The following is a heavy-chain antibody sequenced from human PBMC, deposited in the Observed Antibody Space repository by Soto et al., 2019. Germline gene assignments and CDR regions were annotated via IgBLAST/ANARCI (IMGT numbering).Heavy chain of an antibody. V-gene: IGHV3-23*01. CDR3: VKGGWLDF. CDR1: GFTFSSFE. CDR2: ISDDSSRT. Sequence: EVQLLESGGGLVQTGGSLRLSCEASGFTFSSFEMSWVRQAPGRGLEWVAFISDDSSRTYYADAVKVRFTVSRDNSKYTLYVPMNSLTSEDTAVYACVKGGWLDFWGQGTLVTVSS. D-gene: IGHD3-16*01. J-gene: IGHJ5*01.